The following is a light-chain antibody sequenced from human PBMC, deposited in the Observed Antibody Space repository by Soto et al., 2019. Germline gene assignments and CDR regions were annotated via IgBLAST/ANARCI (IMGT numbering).Light chain of an antibody. Sequence: QSVLTQPPSVSGAPGQRVSISCTGSTSNIGAPYDVHWYQHLPGTAPKLLIYGDNNRPSGVPDRFSGSKSGTSASLAITRLQAEDEADYYCQSFDSSRIGLLFGGGTKLTVL. V-gene: IGLV1-40*01. CDR3: QSFDSSRIGLL. CDR1: TSNIGAPYD. CDR2: GDN. J-gene: IGLJ2*01.